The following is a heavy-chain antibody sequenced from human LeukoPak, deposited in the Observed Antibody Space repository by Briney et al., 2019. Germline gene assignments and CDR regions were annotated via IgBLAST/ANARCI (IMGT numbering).Heavy chain of an antibody. Sequence: ASVKVSFKVSVYTFTDYYMHWVQQAPGKGLEWMGLVDPEDGETIYAEKFQGRVTITADTSTDTAYMELSSLRSEDTAVYYCATEKVGATRDFDYWGQGTLVTVSS. D-gene: IGHD1-26*01. CDR3: ATEKVGATRDFDY. CDR1: VYTFTDYY. V-gene: IGHV1-69-2*01. CDR2: VDPEDGET. J-gene: IGHJ4*02.